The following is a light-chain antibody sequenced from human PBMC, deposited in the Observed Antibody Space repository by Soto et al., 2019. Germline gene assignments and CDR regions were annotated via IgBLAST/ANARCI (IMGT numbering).Light chain of an antibody. CDR1: SSDVGDYNY. J-gene: IGLJ3*02. Sequence: QAVVTQPPSASGSPGQSVTISCTGTSSDVGDYNYVSWYQQHPGKAPKLMIYEVSKRPSGVPDRFSGSKSGNTASLTVSGLQAEDEADYYCSSYAGSNNWAFGGGTKVTVL. CDR2: EVS. V-gene: IGLV2-8*01. CDR3: SSYAGSNNWA.